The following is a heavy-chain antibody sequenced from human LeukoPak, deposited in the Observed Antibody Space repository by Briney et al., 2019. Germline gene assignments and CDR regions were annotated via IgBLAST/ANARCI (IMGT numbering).Heavy chain of an antibody. D-gene: IGHD5-18*01. CDR3: ASVSGLWDLYYYYGMDV. V-gene: IGHV1-46*01. CDR2: INPSGGST. J-gene: IGHJ6*02. Sequence: ASVNVSCKASGGTFSSYAISWVRQAPGQGLEWMGIINPSGGSTSYAQKFQGRVTMTRDTSTSTVYMELSSLRSEDTAVYYCASVSGLWDLYYYYGMDVWGQGTTVTVSS. CDR1: GGTFSSYA.